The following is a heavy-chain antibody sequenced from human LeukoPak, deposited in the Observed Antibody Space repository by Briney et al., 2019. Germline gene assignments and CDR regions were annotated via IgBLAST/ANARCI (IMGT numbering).Heavy chain of an antibody. V-gene: IGHV4-59*01. D-gene: IGHD2-15*01. J-gene: IGHJ1*01. CDR3: ASHLRYCSGGSCYAHFQH. CDR1: GGSISSYY. Sequence: SETLSLTCTVSGGSISSYYSSWIRQPPGKGLEWIGYIYYSGSTNYNPSLKSRVTISVDTSKNQFSLKLSSVTAADTAVYYCASHLRYCSGGSCYAHFQHWGQGTLVTVSS. CDR2: IYYSGST.